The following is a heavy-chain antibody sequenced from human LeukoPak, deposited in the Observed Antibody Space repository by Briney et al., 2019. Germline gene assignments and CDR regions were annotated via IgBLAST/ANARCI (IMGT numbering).Heavy chain of an antibody. CDR2: ILYNGSNK. Sequence: GGSLRLSCAASGFTFSSSGMHWVRQAPGKGLEWVAVILYNGSNKYHADSVKGRFTISRDNSKNTLHLQMNSLRVEDTAVYYCARAGGYCSGGSCYRGYSWFDPWGQGTLVTVSS. J-gene: IGHJ5*02. CDR3: ARAGGYCSGGSCYRGYSWFDP. D-gene: IGHD2-15*01. CDR1: GFTFSSSG. V-gene: IGHV3-33*01.